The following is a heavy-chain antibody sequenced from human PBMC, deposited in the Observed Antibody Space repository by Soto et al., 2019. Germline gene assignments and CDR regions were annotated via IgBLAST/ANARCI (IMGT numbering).Heavy chain of an antibody. CDR2: IDPSDSYT. Sequence: GESLKISCQGSGYRFTSSWIAWVRQVPGKGLEWMGRIDPSDSYTTYSPSFEGHVTFSADKSINTAYLHWPSLQASDTAVYYCARAHVGSAKSLLYWGQGTLVTRLL. J-gene: IGHJ1*01. CDR1: GYRFTSSW. V-gene: IGHV5-10-1*01. CDR3: ARAHVGSAKSLLY. D-gene: IGHD2-15*01.